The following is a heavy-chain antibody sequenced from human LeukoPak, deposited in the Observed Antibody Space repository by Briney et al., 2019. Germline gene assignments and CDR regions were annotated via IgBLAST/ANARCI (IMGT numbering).Heavy chain of an antibody. CDR2: IYTSGST. CDR1: GGSISSGSYY. Sequence: SETLSLTCTVSGGSISSGSYYWSWIRQPAGKGLEWIGRIYTSGSTNYNPSLKSRVTISVDTSKNQFSLKLSSVTAADTAVYYCARGVVIAPQTFDYWGQGTLVTVSS. CDR3: ARGVVIAPQTFDY. D-gene: IGHD2-21*01. V-gene: IGHV4-61*02. J-gene: IGHJ4*02.